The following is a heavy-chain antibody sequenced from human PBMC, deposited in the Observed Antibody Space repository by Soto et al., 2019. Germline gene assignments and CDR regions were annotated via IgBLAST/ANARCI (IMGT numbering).Heavy chain of an antibody. CDR3: ARGPESDWSDNQIDY. CDR1: GFTFSSYA. Sequence: QVQLVESGGGVVQPGRSLRLSCAASGFTFSSYAMHWVRQAPGKGLEWVAVISYDGSNKYYADSVKGRFTISRDNSKNTLYLQMNSLRAEDTAVYYCARGPESDWSDNQIDYWGQGTLVTVSS. D-gene: IGHD3-9*01. J-gene: IGHJ4*02. V-gene: IGHV3-30-3*01. CDR2: ISYDGSNK.